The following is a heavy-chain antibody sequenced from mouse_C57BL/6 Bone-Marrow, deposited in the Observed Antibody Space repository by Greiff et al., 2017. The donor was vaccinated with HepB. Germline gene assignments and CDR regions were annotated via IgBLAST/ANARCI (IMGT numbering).Heavy chain of an antibody. CDR2: SRNKANDYTT. Sequence: EVKLVESGGGLVQSGRSLRLSCATSGFTFSDFYMEWVRQAPGKGLEWIAASRNKANDYTTEYSASVKGRFIVSRDTSQSILYLQMNALRAEDTAIYYCARDLDSSGYSRDWFAYWGQGTLVTVSA. CDR3: ARDLDSSGYSRDWFAY. J-gene: IGHJ3*01. CDR1: GFTFSDFY. D-gene: IGHD3-2*02. V-gene: IGHV7-1*01.